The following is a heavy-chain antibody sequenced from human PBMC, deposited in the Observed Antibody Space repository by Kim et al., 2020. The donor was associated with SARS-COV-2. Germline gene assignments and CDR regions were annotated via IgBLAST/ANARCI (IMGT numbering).Heavy chain of an antibody. V-gene: IGHV4-39*01. CDR1: GGSISSSSYY. Sequence: SETLSLTCTVSGGSISSSSYYWGWIRQPPGKGLEWIGSIYYSGSTYYNPSLKSRVTISVDTSKNQFSLKLSSVTAADTAVYYCARRVRGGIAVAGLFDYWGQGTLVTVSS. D-gene: IGHD6-19*01. CDR2: IYYSGST. J-gene: IGHJ4*02. CDR3: ARRVRGGIAVAGLFDY.